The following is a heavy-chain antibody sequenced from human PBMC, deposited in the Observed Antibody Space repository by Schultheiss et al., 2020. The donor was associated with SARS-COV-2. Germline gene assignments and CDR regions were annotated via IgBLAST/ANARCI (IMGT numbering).Heavy chain of an antibody. CDR3: ARGDKVTTWGYYYGMDV. CDR2: INPNSGGT. CDR1: GYTFTSYY. V-gene: IGHV1-2*02. J-gene: IGHJ6*02. D-gene: IGHD4-11*01. Sequence: ASVKVSCKASGYTFTSYYMHWVRQAPGQGLEWMGWINPNSGGTNYAQKFQGRVTMTRDTSISTAYMELSRLRSDDTAVYYCARGDKVTTWGYYYGMDVWGQGTTVTVSS.